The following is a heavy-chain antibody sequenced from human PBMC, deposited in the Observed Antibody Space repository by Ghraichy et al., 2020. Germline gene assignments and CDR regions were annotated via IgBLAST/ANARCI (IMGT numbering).Heavy chain of an antibody. Sequence: GGSLRLSCAASGFTFSSYAMSWVRQAPGKGLDWVAVISNGGSSKYYADSVRGRFTISRDNSKNTLYLQMDSLRAEDAAMYYCATEEIVCVYFDYWGQGTLVTVSA. J-gene: IGHJ4*02. CDR3: ATEEIVCVYFDY. V-gene: IGHV3-30*04. CDR1: GFTFSSYA. CDR2: ISNGGSSK. D-gene: IGHD2-15*01.